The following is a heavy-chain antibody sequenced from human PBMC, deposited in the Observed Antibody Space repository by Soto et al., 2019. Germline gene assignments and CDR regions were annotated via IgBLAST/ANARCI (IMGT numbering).Heavy chain of an antibody. CDR1: GGSTTSDY. Sequence: SDTLSLTCTVSGGSTTSDYWSWHRQPPGKGLECLGYIYHSLGAKYTPSLESRGTISLDTANILLSLSLRSVSSAYTAIYFFVIHLNGSGDYWGQGTLVTVSS. J-gene: IGHJ4*02. CDR3: VIHLNGSGDY. CDR2: IYHSLGA. D-gene: IGHD3-10*01. V-gene: IGHV4-59*07.